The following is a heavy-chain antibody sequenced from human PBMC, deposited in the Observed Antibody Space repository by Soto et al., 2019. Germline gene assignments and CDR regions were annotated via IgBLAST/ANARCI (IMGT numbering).Heavy chain of an antibody. CDR3: ARERGLHETSFYYYYGMDV. CDR1: GYTFTSYG. V-gene: IGHV1-18*01. D-gene: IGHD2-2*01. J-gene: IGHJ6*02. Sequence: ASVKVSCKASGYTFTSYGISWVRQAPGQGLEWMGWISAYNGNTNYAQKLQGRVTMTTDTSTSTAYMELRSLRSDDTAVYYCARERGLHETSFYYYYGMDVWGQGTTVTVSS. CDR2: ISAYNGNT.